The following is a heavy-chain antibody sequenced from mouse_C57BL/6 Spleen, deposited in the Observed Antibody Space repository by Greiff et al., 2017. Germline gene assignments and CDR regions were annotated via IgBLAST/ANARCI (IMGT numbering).Heavy chain of an antibody. CDR1: GYTFTSYW. J-gene: IGHJ4*01. V-gene: IGHV1-72*01. CDR3: ARYYDGYYDAMDY. Sequence: VQLQQPGAELVKPGASVKLSCKASGYTFTSYWMHWVKQRPGRGLEWIGRIEPNSGGTKYNEKFKSKATLTVDKPSSTAYMQLSSLTSEDSAVYYCARYYDGYYDAMDYWGQGTSVTVSS. D-gene: IGHD2-3*01. CDR2: IEPNSGGT.